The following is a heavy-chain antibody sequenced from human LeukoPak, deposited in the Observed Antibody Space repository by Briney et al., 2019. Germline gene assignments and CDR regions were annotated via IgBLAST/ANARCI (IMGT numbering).Heavy chain of an antibody. D-gene: IGHD6-6*01. V-gene: IGHV3-15*01. CDR1: GFTFSSYE. CDR3: TTEKGYSSSLTFDF. J-gene: IGHJ4*02. CDR2: IKTKTDGGTA. Sequence: GGSLRLSCAASGFTFSSYEMNWVRQAPGKGLEWVGRIKTKTDGGTADYAAPVKGRFTILRDDSKDTLYLQANSLKIEDTAVYYCTTEKGYSSSLTFDFWGQGTLVTVSS.